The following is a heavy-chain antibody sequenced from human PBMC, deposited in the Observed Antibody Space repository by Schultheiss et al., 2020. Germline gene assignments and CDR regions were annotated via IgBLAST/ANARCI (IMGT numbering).Heavy chain of an antibody. J-gene: IGHJ6*04. V-gene: IGHV3-30*03. CDR1: GFTFSSYG. CDR2: ISYDGNYK. Sequence: GGSLRLSCAASGFTFSSYGMHWVRQTPGKGLEWVAVISYDGNYKYYGDSVKGRFTISRDNSKNTLFLQMNSLRTEDTAVYYCARDMAEYPTVWGKGTTVTVSS. CDR3: ARDMAEYPTV. D-gene: IGHD2/OR15-2a*01.